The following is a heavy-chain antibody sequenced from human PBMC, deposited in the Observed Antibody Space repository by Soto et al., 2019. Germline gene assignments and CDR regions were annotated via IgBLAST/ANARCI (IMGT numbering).Heavy chain of an antibody. CDR1: GDCFSSNGVA. D-gene: IGHD1-7*01. J-gene: IGHJ3*01. CDR2: TYYRSKWYN. Sequence: SQTLSLTCAISGDCFSSNGVAWNWIRQSPSRGLEWLGRTYYRSKWYNDYAVSVKSRITVNPDTSKNQFSLQLSSVTPEDTAVYYCARGNYSGFDVWGQGTMVTVSS. V-gene: IGHV6-1*01. CDR3: ARGNYSGFDV.